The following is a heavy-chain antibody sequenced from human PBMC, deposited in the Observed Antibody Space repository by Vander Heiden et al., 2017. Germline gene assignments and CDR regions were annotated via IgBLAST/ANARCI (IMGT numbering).Heavy chain of an antibody. J-gene: IGHJ4*02. CDR3: AKDRPGRWELLRSVLFDY. CDR2: ISGSGGST. CDR1: GFTFSSYA. D-gene: IGHD1-26*01. Sequence: EVQLLESGGGLVQPGGSLRLSCAASGFTFSSYAMSWVRQAPGKGLEWVSAISGSGGSTYYADSVKGRFTISRDNSKNTLYLQMNSLRAEDTAVYYCAKDRPGRWELLRSVLFDYWGQGTLVTVSS. V-gene: IGHV3-23*01.